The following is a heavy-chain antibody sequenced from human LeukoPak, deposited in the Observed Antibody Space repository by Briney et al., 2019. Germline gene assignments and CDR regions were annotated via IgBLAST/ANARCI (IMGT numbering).Heavy chain of an antibody. CDR1: GHTFTTYY. V-gene: IGHV1-2*06. J-gene: IGHJ3*02. CDR2: INPNSGGT. Sequence: ASVKVSCKASGHTFTTYYMHWVRQAPGQGLEWMGRINPNSGGTDYAQKFQGRVTMTRDTSISTLYMELGSLRSDDTAVYYCARAGWTDVFDIWGQGTMVTVSS. CDR3: ARAGWTDVFDI. D-gene: IGHD3/OR15-3a*01.